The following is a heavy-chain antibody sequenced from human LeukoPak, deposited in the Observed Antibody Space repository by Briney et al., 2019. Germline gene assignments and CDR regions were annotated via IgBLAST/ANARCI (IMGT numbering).Heavy chain of an antibody. D-gene: IGHD3-22*01. CDR2: ISSSSSYI. CDR1: GFTLSSYS. CDR3: ARDRYDRSGYYDY. J-gene: IGHJ4*02. V-gene: IGHV3-21*01. Sequence: GGSLRLSCAASGFTLSSYSMNWVRQAPRKGLEWVSSISSSSSYIHYTDSVKGRFTISRDNTKKSLYLQMNSLRAEDTAVYYCARDRYDRSGYYDYWGQGTLVTVSS.